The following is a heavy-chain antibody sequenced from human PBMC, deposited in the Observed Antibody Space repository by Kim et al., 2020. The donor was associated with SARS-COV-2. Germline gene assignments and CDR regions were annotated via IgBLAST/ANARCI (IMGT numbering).Heavy chain of an antibody. V-gene: IGHV3-23*01. CDR2: ISGMGYNT. CDR1: GFTFNSYA. CDR3: TKASGSYYFDD. J-gene: IGHJ4*02. D-gene: IGHD3-22*01. Sequence: GGSLRLSCTASGFTFNSYAMSWVRQAPGNGLEWVSAISGMGYNTYYTDSVKGRFTISRDNSKNTLYLQMNSLRVEDTALYYCTKASGSYYFDDWGQGTL.